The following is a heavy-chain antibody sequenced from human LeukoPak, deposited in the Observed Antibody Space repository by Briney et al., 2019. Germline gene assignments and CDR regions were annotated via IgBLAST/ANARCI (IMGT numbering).Heavy chain of an antibody. D-gene: IGHD3-3*01. CDR2: MNIDSGNT. CDR3: VRGSGRGEDS. CDR1: GYTFASHD. V-gene: IGHV1-8*01. Sequence: GASVKVSCKASGYTFASHDIHWVRQATGQGLEWMGWMNIDSGNTGYAEKFQGRVTMTRNTSTTTANMELSSLTSEDTAVYYCVRGSGRGEDSWGQGTLVTVSS. J-gene: IGHJ4*02.